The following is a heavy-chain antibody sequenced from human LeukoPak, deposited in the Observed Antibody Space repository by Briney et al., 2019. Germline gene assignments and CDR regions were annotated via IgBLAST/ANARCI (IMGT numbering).Heavy chain of an antibody. CDR1: GGSISSSSHY. V-gene: IGHV4-39*01. Sequence: SETLSLTCAVSGGSISSSSHYWGWIRQPPGTRLEWIGSIYYSGSTYYNPSLKSRVTISVDTSKNQFSLRFSSVTAADMAVYFCARLGYSVSWTDCWGQGTLVTVSS. J-gene: IGHJ4*02. CDR2: IYYSGST. D-gene: IGHD6-13*01. CDR3: ARLGYSVSWTDC.